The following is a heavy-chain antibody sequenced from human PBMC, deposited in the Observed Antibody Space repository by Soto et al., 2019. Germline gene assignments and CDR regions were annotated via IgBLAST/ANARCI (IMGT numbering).Heavy chain of an antibody. D-gene: IGHD2-2*01. CDR2: ISGSGGST. CDR3: VGEVGFQLIY. V-gene: IGHV3-23*01. J-gene: IGHJ4*02. CDR1: GFTFSSYA. Sequence: GGSLRLSCAASGFTFSSYAMSWVRQAPGKGLEWVSAISGSGGSTYYADSVKGRFTISRDNAKNTLYLQMNSLRAEDTAVYFCVGEVGFQLIYWGQGTLVTVSS.